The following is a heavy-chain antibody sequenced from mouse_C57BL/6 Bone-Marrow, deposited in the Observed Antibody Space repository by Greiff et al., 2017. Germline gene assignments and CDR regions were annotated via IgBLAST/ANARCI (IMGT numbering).Heavy chain of an antibody. CDR2: IWGGGST. CDR1: GFSFTSYG. Sequence: QVQLKESGPGLVAPSQRLSITCTVSGFSFTSYGVDWVRQPPGKGLAWLGVIWGGGSTNYNSALMSRLSISKNNSKSQVFLKMNSLQTDDTAMYYCAKHRTPTVDAMDYWGQGTSVTVSS. J-gene: IGHJ4*01. D-gene: IGHD1-1*01. V-gene: IGHV2-9*01. CDR3: AKHRTPTVDAMDY.